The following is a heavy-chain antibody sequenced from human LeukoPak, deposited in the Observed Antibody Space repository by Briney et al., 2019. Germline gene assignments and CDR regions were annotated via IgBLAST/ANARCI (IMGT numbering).Heavy chain of an antibody. Sequence: SETLSLTCTVSGGSISSYYWSWIRQPPGKGLEWIGYIYYSGSTNYNPSLKSRATISVDTSKNQFSLKLSSVTAADTAVYFCARGLYYYYGMDVWGQGTTVTVSS. CDR3: ARGLYYYYGMDV. J-gene: IGHJ6*02. D-gene: IGHD2-2*02. CDR1: GGSISSYY. V-gene: IGHV4-59*01. CDR2: IYYSGST.